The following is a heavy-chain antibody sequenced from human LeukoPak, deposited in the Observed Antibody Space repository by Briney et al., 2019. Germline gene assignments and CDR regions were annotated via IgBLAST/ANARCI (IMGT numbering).Heavy chain of an antibody. Sequence: PGGSPRLSCAASGFTFSSYAMHWVRQAPGKGLEWVAVISYDGSNKYYADSVKGRFTIFRDNSKNTLYLQMNSLRAEDTAVYYCARVLSSWGQGTLVTVSS. CDR2: ISYDGSNK. D-gene: IGHD2/OR15-2a*01. V-gene: IGHV3-30*04. CDR1: GFTFSSYA. J-gene: IGHJ5*02. CDR3: ARVLSS.